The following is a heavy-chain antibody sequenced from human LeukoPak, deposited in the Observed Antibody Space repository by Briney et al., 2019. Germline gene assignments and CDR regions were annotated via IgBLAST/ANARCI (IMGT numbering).Heavy chain of an antibody. CDR3: AKGHYYDSSGYRFDY. CDR1: GFTFSSYA. J-gene: IGHJ4*02. CDR2: ISGSGSST. Sequence: GGSLRLSCAASGFTFSSYAMFWVRQAPGKGLEWVSVISGSGSSTYYADSVKGRFTISRDNSKNTLFLQMNSLRAEDTAVYYCAKGHYYDSSGYRFDYWGQGTLVTVSS. D-gene: IGHD3-22*01. V-gene: IGHV3-23*01.